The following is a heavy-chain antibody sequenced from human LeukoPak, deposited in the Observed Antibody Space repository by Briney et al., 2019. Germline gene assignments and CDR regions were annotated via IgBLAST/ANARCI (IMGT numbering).Heavy chain of an antibody. J-gene: IGHJ4*02. CDR3: AKAFSVPSSSPVDY. Sequence: GRSLRLSCAASGFTFDDYAMHWVRQAPGKGLEWVSGISWDSTNIGYADSVKGRFTISRDNAKNSLYLQMHSLRAEDMALYYCAKAFSVPSSSPVDYWGQGTLVTVSS. D-gene: IGHD6-13*01. CDR1: GFTFDDYA. CDR2: ISWDSTNI. V-gene: IGHV3-9*03.